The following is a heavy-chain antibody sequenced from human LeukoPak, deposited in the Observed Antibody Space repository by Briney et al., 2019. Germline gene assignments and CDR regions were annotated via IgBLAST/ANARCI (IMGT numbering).Heavy chain of an antibody. CDR1: GYTFTGYY. J-gene: IGHJ4*02. V-gene: IGHV1-2*06. D-gene: IGHD1-26*01. CDR2: INPNSGGT. Sequence: ASVTVSCKASGYTFTGYYMHWVRQAPGQGLEWMGRINPNSGGTNYAQKFQGRVTMTRDTSISTAYMELSRLRSDDTAVYYCARERRGECELPYWGQGTLVTVSS. CDR3: ARERRGECELPY.